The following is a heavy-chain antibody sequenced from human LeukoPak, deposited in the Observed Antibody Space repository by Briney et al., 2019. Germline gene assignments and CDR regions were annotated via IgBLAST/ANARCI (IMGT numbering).Heavy chain of an antibody. J-gene: IGHJ4*02. V-gene: IGHV4-4*07. Sequence: SETLSLTCTVSGDSISSYYWSWIRQPAGKGLEWIGRIYTSGSTNYNPSLKSRVTMSVDTSKNQFSLKLSSVTAADTAVYYCARDHGSGWTWAYDYWGQGTLVTVSS. D-gene: IGHD6-19*01. CDR3: ARDHGSGWTWAYDY. CDR1: GDSISSYY. CDR2: IYTSGST.